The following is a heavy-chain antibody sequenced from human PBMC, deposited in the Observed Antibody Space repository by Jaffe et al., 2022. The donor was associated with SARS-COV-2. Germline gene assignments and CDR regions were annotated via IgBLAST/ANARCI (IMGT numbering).Heavy chain of an antibody. D-gene: IGHD6-13*01. Sequence: QVQLVESGGGLVKPGGSLRLSCAASGFTFSNYYMGWIRQAPGKGLEWVSYISSSAAIIKYADSVKGRFTISRDNSKNSVFLQMDSLRVEDTAVYYCARDPSSSADYWGQGTLVTVSS. CDR1: GFTFSNYY. J-gene: IGHJ4*02. CDR2: ISSSAAII. V-gene: IGHV3-11*01. CDR3: ARDPSSSADY.